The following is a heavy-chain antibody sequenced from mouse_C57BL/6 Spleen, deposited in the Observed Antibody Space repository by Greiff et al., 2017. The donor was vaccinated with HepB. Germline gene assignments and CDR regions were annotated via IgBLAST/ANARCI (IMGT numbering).Heavy chain of an antibody. D-gene: IGHD3-2*02. CDR1: GYTFTDYE. Sequence: VQLQQSGAELVRPGASVTLSCKASGYTFTDYEMHWVKQTPVHGLEWIGAIDPETGGTAYNQKFKGKAILTADKSSSTAYMELRSLTSEDSAVYYCTRGGSSGLWFAYWGQGTLVTVSA. V-gene: IGHV1-15*01. CDR2: IDPETGGT. CDR3: TRGGSSGLWFAY. J-gene: IGHJ3*01.